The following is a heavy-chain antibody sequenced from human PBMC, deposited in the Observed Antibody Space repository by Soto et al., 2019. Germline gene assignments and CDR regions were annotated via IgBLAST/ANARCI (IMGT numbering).Heavy chain of an antibody. CDR3: ARSPYSSGLRNWFDP. Sequence: GGSLRLSCGASGFTFSSYAMHWVRQAPGKGLEWVAVISYDGSNKYYADSVKGRFTISRDNSKNTLYLQMNSLRAEDTAVYYCARSPYSSGLRNWFDPWGQGTLVTVSS. V-gene: IGHV3-30-3*01. D-gene: IGHD6-19*01. CDR2: ISYDGSNK. J-gene: IGHJ5*02. CDR1: GFTFSSYA.